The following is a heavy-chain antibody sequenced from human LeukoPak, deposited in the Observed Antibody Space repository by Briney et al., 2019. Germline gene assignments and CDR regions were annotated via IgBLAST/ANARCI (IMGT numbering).Heavy chain of an antibody. CDR1: GYTFTSYD. V-gene: IGHV1-8*01. CDR3: ARGDASDYGDYPTDY. D-gene: IGHD4-17*01. Sequence: ASVKVSCKASGYTFTSYDINWVRQATGQGLEWRGWMNPNSGNTGYAQKFQGRVTMTRNTSISTAYMELSSLRSEDTAVYYCARGDASDYGDYPTDYWGRGTLVTVSS. J-gene: IGHJ4*02. CDR2: MNPNSGNT.